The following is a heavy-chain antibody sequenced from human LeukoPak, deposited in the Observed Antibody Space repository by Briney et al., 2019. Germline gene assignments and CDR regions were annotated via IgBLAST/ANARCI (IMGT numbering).Heavy chain of an antibody. V-gene: IGHV1-18*01. Sequence: ASVKVSCKASGYTFTSYGISWVRQAPGQGLEWMGWISAYNGNTNYAQKLQGRVTMTTDTSTSTAYMELRSLRSGDTAVYYCARPATYCGGDCYSNWLDPWGQGTLVTVSS. J-gene: IGHJ5*02. D-gene: IGHD2-21*02. CDR1: GYTFTSYG. CDR2: ISAYNGNT. CDR3: ARPATYCGGDCYSNWLDP.